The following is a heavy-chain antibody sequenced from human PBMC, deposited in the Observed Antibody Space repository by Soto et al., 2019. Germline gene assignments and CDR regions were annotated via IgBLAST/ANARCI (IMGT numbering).Heavy chain of an antibody. CDR1: GGSISSSSYY. J-gene: IGHJ6*02. CDR2: IYYSGST. CDR3: ASPRCDNDGVYYYYGMDV. Sequence: QLQLQESGPGLVKPSETLSLTCTVSGGSISSSSYYWGWIRQPPGKGLEWIGGIYYSGSTYYNPSLKSRVAISVDTSKPQFSRKRSSGTAADTAVYYCASPRCDNDGVYYYYGMDVWCQGSTVTVSS. V-gene: IGHV4-39*01. D-gene: IGHD1-1*01.